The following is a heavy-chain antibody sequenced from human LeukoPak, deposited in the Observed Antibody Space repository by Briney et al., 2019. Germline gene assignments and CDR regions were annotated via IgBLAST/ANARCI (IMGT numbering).Heavy chain of an antibody. D-gene: IGHD1-26*01. CDR1: GGTFSSYA. CDR2: IIPIFGTA. CDR3: ARAPFIVGATVFGDYYYYYGMDV. Sequence: GASVTVSCKASGGTFSSYAISWVRQAPGQGLEWMGGIIPIFGTANYAQKFQGRVTITTDESTSTAYMELSSLRSEDTAVYYCARAPFIVGATVFGDYYYYYGMDVWGQGTTVTVSS. J-gene: IGHJ6*02. V-gene: IGHV1-69*05.